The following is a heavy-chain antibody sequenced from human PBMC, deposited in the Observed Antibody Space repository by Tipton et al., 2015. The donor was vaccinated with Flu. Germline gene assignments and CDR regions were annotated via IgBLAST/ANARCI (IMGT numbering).Heavy chain of an antibody. CDR1: GFTFSSYW. J-gene: IGHJ4*02. V-gene: IGHV3-7*01. D-gene: IGHD1-26*01. CDR2: IKQDGSEK. Sequence: SLRLSCAASGFTFSSYWMSWVRQAPGKGLEWVANIKQDGSEKYYVDSVKGRFTISRDNAKNSLYLPMNSLRAEDTAVYYCACLYRGSKGFDYWGQGTLVTVSS. CDR3: ACLYRGSKGFDY.